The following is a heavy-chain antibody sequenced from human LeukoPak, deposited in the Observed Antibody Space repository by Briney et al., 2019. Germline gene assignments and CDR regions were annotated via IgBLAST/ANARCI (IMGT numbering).Heavy chain of an antibody. CDR2: IFGNGDTT. CDR3: AKWGYYGSGSYSVYYYYYMDV. V-gene: IGHV3-23*01. J-gene: IGHJ6*03. CDR1: GFSFSSYA. Sequence: GGSLRLSCAASGFSFSSYAMNWVRQAPGKGLEWVSIIFGNGDTTYYADSVKGRFTVSRDNSKDTLYLQMNSLRAEDTAVYYCAKWGYYGSGSYSVYYYYYMDVWGKGTTVTISS. D-gene: IGHD3-10*01.